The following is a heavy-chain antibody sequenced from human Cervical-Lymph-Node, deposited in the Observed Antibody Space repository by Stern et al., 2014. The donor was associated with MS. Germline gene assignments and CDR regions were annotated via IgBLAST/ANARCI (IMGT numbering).Heavy chain of an antibody. J-gene: IGHJ6*02. D-gene: IGHD6-6*01. CDR1: GFTLGGYY. V-gene: IGHV3-11*01. Sequence: VQLVESGGGLVKPGGSLRLSCAASGFTLGGYYMFWIRQAPGKGLEWVSYISGSSYITHYADSVKGRFTVPKDNAKNALYLQMNSLSAEDTAVYYCARDKYPGAMHVWGQGTMVTVSS. CDR2: ISGSSYIT. CDR3: ARDKYPGAMHV.